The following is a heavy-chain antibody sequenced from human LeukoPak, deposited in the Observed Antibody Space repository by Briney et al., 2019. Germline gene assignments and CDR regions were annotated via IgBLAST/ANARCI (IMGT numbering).Heavy chain of an antibody. D-gene: IGHD5-18*01. V-gene: IGHV4-59*01. Sequence: SETLSLTCTVSGGSISSYYWSWIRQPPGKGLEWIGYIYYSGSTNYNPSLKSRVTISVDTSKNQFSLKLSSVTAADTAVYYCARVDTAMVIDYWGQGTLVTVSS. J-gene: IGHJ4*02. CDR2: IYYSGST. CDR1: GGSISSYY. CDR3: ARVDTAMVIDY.